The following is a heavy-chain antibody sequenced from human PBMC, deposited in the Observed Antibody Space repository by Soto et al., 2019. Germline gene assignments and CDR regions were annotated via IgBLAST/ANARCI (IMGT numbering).Heavy chain of an antibody. CDR3: VSQRTSVLTQAYFDY. V-gene: IGHV4-39*01. CDR2: VYYRGRS. J-gene: IGHJ4*02. CDR1: GGSVSNSNYY. Sequence: LSLTCTVSGGSVSNSNYYWGWIRQSPGKGLEWIGSVYYRGRSYSKSSVKSRVTISVDTSKNQFSLNLNSVTASDTAVYFCVSQRTSVLTQAYFDYWGPGALVTVS. D-gene: IGHD2-8*01.